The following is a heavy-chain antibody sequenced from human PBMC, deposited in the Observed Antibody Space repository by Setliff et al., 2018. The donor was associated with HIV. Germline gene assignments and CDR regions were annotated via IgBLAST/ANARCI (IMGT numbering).Heavy chain of an antibody. V-gene: IGHV3-23*01. CDR3: VKVSRGTVVRGVILVGYFDY. Sequence: GGSLRLSCAASGFTFSNYVMSWVRQTPGKGLEWVSVISSSGGRTYHADSVKGRFTISRDNSKNTLCLQMSSLRVEDTAVYYCVKVSRGTVVRGVILVGYFDYWGQGTLVTVSS. CDR2: ISSSGGRT. J-gene: IGHJ4*02. CDR1: GFTFSNYV. D-gene: IGHD3-10*02.